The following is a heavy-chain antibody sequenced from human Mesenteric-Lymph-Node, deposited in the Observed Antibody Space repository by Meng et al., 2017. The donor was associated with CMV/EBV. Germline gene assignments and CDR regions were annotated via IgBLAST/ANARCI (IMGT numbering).Heavy chain of an antibody. Sequence: GGSLRLSCAASGFTFSSYYMNWVRQVPGQGLEWVSSIDSTSYYIYHADSVKGRFTISRDNAKNSLYLQMNSLRAEDTAVYYCAKDPLGYCSSTSCYSYGMDVWGQGTTVTVSS. CDR3: AKDPLGYCSSTSCYSYGMDV. CDR1: GFTFSSYY. D-gene: IGHD2-2*02. J-gene: IGHJ6*02. V-gene: IGHV3-21*01. CDR2: IDSTSYYI.